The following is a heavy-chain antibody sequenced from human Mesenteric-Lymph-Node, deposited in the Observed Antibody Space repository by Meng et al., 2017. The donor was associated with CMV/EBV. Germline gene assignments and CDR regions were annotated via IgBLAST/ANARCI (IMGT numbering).Heavy chain of an antibody. CDR1: GFTFSSYP. Sequence: GESLKISCAASGFTFSSYPINWVRQAPGKGLEWVSCMTSSGNTIQYADSVKGRFTISRDNAKNSLYLQMNSLRVEDTAMYYCASTSSVYSPFDYWGQGTLVTVSS. V-gene: IGHV3-48*04. D-gene: IGHD3-22*01. CDR2: MTSSGNTI. J-gene: IGHJ4*02. CDR3: ASTSSVYSPFDY.